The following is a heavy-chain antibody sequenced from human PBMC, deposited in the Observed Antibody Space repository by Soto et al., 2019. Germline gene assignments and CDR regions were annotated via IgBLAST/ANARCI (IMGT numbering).Heavy chain of an antibody. CDR3: ARGATIVRGAPSRFDP. J-gene: IGHJ5*02. Sequence: QVQLVQSGAEVKKPGSSVKVSCKASGGTFSRYTINWVRQAPGQGLEWRGRIIPIAAIANYTQKFQGRVTITVGQSSTTANMDLSILRSDDTAVYYCARGATIVRGAPSRFDPWCQGTLVTVSS. V-gene: IGHV1-69*02. CDR2: IIPIAAIA. D-gene: IGHD3-10*01. CDR1: GGTFSRYT.